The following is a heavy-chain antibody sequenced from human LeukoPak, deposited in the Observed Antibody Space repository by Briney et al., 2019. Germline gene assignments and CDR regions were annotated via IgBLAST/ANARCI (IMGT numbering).Heavy chain of an antibody. CDR2: IAHHGNNK. V-gene: IGHV3-30*02. CDR1: GFTFSSSA. Sequence: PGGSLRLSCVASGFTFSSSAMHWVRQGPGKGLEWVAYIAHHGNNKYYADSVKGRFTISRDNSKGSLYLQMNSLRADDTAVYYCAKDGSWSCTDWGQGTLVTVSS. J-gene: IGHJ4*02. D-gene: IGHD2-8*02. CDR3: AKDGSWSCTD.